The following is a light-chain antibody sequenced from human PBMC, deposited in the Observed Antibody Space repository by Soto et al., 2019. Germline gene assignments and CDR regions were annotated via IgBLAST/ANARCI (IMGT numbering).Light chain of an antibody. J-gene: IGLJ1*01. Sequence: ALTQPASVSGSPGQSITISCTGTSSDVGGYNYVSWYQLHPGKAPKLMVYEVSNRPSGVSNRFSGSKSGNTASLTISGLQAEDEADYYCSSYTRSTAYVFGTGTKVTVL. CDR2: EVS. V-gene: IGLV2-14*01. CDR3: SSYTRSTAYV. CDR1: SSDVGGYNY.